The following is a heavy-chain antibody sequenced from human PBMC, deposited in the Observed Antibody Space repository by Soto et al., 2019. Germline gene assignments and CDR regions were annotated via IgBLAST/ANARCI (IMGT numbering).Heavy chain of an antibody. Sequence: HPGGSLRLSCAASGFTFSSCAMGWVRQAPGKGLEWVSDIIDSGGSTYYADSVKGRFTISRDNSKSTLYLQMSSPRAEDTALYYCAKGRSYYYYYGVDVWGQGTTVTVSS. CDR2: IIDSGGST. CDR1: GFTFSSCA. V-gene: IGHV3-23*01. CDR3: AKGRSYYYYYGVDV. J-gene: IGHJ6*02.